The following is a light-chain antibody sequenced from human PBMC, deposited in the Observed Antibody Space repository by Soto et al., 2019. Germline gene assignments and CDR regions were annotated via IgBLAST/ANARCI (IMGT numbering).Light chain of an antibody. J-gene: IGLJ2*01. Sequence: QSALTQPASVSGSPGQSITISCTGTSSDVGGYNSVSWYQQHPGKAPKLMIYEVSNRPSGVSNRFSGSKSGNTASLTISELQAEDEANYYCSSYASSTTVLFGGGTKLTVL. CDR1: SSDVGGYNS. CDR3: SSYASSTTVL. V-gene: IGLV2-14*01. CDR2: EVS.